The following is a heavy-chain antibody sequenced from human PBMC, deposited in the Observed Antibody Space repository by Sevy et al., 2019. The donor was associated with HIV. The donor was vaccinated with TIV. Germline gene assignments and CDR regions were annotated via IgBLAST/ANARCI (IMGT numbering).Heavy chain of an antibody. CDR2: INTNSGNP. V-gene: IGHV7-4-1*01. J-gene: IGHJ4*02. D-gene: IGHD3-9*01. CDR1: GYTFTNYG. CDR3: ARAHYNDFDT. Sequence: ASLKVSCKGSGYTFTNYGLIWVRQAPGHGLEYMGRINTNSGNPTFAPGFAGRFVFSLDTSVSTAFLQIDSLKAEDTALYYCARAHYNDFDTWGQGSLVTVSS.